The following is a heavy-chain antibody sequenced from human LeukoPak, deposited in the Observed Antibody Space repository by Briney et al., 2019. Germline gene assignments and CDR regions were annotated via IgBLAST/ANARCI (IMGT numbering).Heavy chain of an antibody. D-gene: IGHD6-19*01. J-gene: IGHJ4*02. V-gene: IGHV4-4*07. Sequence: PSETLSLTCTVSGGSISSYYWSWIRQPAGKGLEWIGRIYTSGSTNYNPSLTSRVTMSVDTSKNQLSLKLSSVTASYSAVYYCASSGDVADFDCWGPGTLVTVSS. CDR2: IYTSGST. CDR1: GGSISSYY. CDR3: ASSGDVADFDC.